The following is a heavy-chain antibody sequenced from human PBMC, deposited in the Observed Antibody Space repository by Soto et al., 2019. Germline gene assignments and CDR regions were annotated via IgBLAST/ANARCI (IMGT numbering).Heavy chain of an antibody. CDR1: GYTFTSYG. Sequence: GASVKVSCKASGYTFTSYGISWVRQAPGQGLEWMGWISAYNGNTNYAQKLQGRVTMTTDTSTSTAYMELRSLRSDDTAVYYCARDPKPVSPSPNCFDPWGQGTLVTVSS. CDR2: ISAYNGNT. J-gene: IGHJ5*02. V-gene: IGHV1-18*01. CDR3: ARDPKPVSPSPNCFDP. D-gene: IGHD2-2*01.